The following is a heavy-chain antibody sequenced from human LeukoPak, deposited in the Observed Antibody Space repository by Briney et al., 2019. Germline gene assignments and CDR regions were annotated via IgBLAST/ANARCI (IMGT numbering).Heavy chain of an antibody. CDR2: INHSGST. V-gene: IGHV4-34*01. CDR1: GGSFSGYY. J-gene: IGHJ5*02. Sequence: SETLSLTCAVYGGSFSGYYWSWLRQPPGKGLEWIGEINHSGSTNYNPSLKSRVTISVDTSKNQFSLKLSSVTAADTAVYYCARAWFGELRFDPWGQGTLVTDSS. CDR3: ARAWFGELRFDP. D-gene: IGHD3-10*01.